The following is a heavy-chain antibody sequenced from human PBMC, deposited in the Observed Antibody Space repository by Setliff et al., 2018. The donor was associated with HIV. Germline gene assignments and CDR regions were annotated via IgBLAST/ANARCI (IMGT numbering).Heavy chain of an antibody. D-gene: IGHD3-22*01. V-gene: IGHV4-39*07. CDR1: GGSMTSSNYY. Sequence: SETLSLTCTVSGGSMTSSNYYWGWIRQSPGRELEWIRSISSSGSTTYHPSLRSRVTVSAATSKNQFSLKLTSVTAADTAVYFCARDPHYFDTSGHYSWFYFDYWGQGTLVTVSS. CDR3: ARDPHYFDTSGHYSWFYFDY. CDR2: ISSSGST. J-gene: IGHJ4*02.